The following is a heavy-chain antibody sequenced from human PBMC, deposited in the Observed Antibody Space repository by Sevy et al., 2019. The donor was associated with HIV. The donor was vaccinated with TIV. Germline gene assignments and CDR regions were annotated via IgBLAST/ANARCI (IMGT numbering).Heavy chain of an antibody. V-gene: IGHV3-33*01. CDR1: GFTFSSYG. D-gene: IGHD6-13*01. CDR2: IWYDGSNK. CDR3: ARDREGDSSSWYYDY. Sequence: GGSLRLSCAASGFTFSSYGTHWVRQAPGKGLEWVAVIWYDGSNKYYADSVKGRFTISRDNSKNTLYLQMNSLRAEDTAVYYCARDREGDSSSWYYDYWGQGTLVTVSS. J-gene: IGHJ4*02.